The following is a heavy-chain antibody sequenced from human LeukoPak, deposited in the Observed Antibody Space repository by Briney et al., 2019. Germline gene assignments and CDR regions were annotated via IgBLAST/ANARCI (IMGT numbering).Heavy chain of an antibody. V-gene: IGHV3-30*18. CDR3: AKPNWGSSHGYFDL. CDR2: ISNDGSNT. J-gene: IGHJ2*01. CDR1: GFTFSSFG. D-gene: IGHD7-27*01. Sequence: QPGGSLRLSCAASGFTFSSFGMHWVRQAPGKGLEWAALISNDGSNTYYADSVKGRFTISRDNSKNTLYLQMNSLRAEDTAVYYCAKPNWGSSHGYFDLWGRGTLVTVPS.